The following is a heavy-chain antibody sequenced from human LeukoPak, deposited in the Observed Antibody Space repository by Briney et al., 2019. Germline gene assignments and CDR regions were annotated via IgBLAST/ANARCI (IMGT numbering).Heavy chain of an antibody. CDR2: ISSSGSTI. CDR1: GFTFSSYE. D-gene: IGHD1-26*01. Sequence: GGSLRLSCAASGFTFSSYEMIWVRQAPGKGREWVSCISSSGSTIYYADSVKGRFTISRDNAKNSLYLQMNSLRAEDTAVYYCARWSIVGATTVAFDIWGQGTMVTVSS. CDR3: ARWSIVGATTVAFDI. V-gene: IGHV3-48*03. J-gene: IGHJ3*02.